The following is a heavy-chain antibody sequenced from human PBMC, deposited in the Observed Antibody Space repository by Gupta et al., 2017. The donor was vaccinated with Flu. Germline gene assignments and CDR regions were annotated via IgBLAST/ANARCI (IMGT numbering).Heavy chain of an antibody. D-gene: IGHD3-16*02. J-gene: IGHJ5*02. CDR1: GFSFSSYD. V-gene: IGHV3-48*03. CDR3: APYRDWLDP. CDR2: ISNGGITI. Sequence: LSCAASGFSFSSYDMNWVRQAPGKGLEWVSYISNGGITIHYADSVKGRFTISRDNAKKSLYLQMNSLRAEDTAVYYCAPYRDWLDPWGQGTLVTVSS.